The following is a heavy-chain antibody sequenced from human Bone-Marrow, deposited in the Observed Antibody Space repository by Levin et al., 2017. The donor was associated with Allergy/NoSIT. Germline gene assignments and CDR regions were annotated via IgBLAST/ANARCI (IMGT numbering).Heavy chain of an antibody. Sequence: PGGSLRLSCAVSGFTFDDYAMHWVRQVPGKGLEWVSSISCNSGNIDYVESVKGRFTISRDNAKNSLYLQMSSLRAEDTALYYCVKVMRADRAAADNTTLYSYIMDVWGQGTTATVSS. D-gene: IGHD6-13*01. V-gene: IGHV3-9*01. J-gene: IGHJ6*02. CDR2: ISCNSGNI. CDR3: VKVMRADRAAADNTTLYSYIMDV. CDR1: GFTFDDYA.